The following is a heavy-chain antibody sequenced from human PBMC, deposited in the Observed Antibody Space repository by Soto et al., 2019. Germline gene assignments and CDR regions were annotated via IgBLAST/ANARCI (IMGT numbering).Heavy chain of an antibody. CDR2: INPSSSHI. CDR3: VRGYCGGGGCYLRRDAFDV. Sequence: EVQLVESGGGLVMPGGSLRLSCAASGFTFASYHMSWVRQAPGKGLDWVSSINPSSSHIYYSDSVRGRFTISRDDSKNSLQLDMNSLRTEDVAMYYCVRGYCGGGGCYLRRDAFDVWGQGTAVTVSS. D-gene: IGHD2-15*01. V-gene: IGHV3-21*02. CDR1: GFTFASYH. J-gene: IGHJ3*01.